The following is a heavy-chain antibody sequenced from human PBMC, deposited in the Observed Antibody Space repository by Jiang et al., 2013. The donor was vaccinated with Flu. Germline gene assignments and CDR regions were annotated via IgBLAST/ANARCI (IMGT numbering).Heavy chain of an antibody. CDR1: GGSISSGGYY. D-gene: IGHD5-18*01. Sequence: GPGLVKPSQTLSLTCTVSGGSISSGGYYWSWIRQHPGKGLEWIGYIYYSGSTYYNPSLKSRVTISVDTSKNQFSLKLSSVTAADTAVYYCARVQEELDTAMDYFDYWGQGTLVTVSS. CDR3: ARVQEELDTAMDYFDY. J-gene: IGHJ4*02. CDR2: IYYSGST. V-gene: IGHV4-31*03.